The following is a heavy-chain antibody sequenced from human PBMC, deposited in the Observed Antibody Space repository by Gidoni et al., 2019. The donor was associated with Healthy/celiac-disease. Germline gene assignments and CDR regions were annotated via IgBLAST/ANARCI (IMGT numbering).Heavy chain of an antibody. CDR2: IYHSGST. CDR1: GYSISSGYY. Sequence: VQLQESGPGLVKPSETLSLTCAVSGYSISSGYYWGWNRQPPGKGLEWIGSIYHSGSTYYNPSLKGRVTISVDTSKNQFSLKLSSVTAADTAVYYCARDLAQGYFDLWGRGTLVTVSS. V-gene: IGHV4-38-2*02. J-gene: IGHJ2*01. CDR3: ARDLAQGYFDL.